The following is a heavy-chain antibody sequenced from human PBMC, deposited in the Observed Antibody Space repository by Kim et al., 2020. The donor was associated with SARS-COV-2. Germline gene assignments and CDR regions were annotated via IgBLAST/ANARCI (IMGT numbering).Heavy chain of an antibody. Sequence: GGSLRLSCPASGFIFSNVSMNWVRQAPGKGLEWVALIKTISDGNTTEYAASVKGRFTISRDDSKNTPYLQMNSLKTEDTAVYYCTPFVSRWGQGTLVTVS. CDR1: GFIFSNVS. CDR3: TPFVSR. CDR2: IKTISDGNTT. V-gene: IGHV3-15*01. D-gene: IGHD2-8*01. J-gene: IGHJ4*02.